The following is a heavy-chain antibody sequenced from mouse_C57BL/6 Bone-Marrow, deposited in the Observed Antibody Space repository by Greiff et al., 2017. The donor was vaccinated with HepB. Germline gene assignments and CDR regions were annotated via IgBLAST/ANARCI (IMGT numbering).Heavy chain of an antibody. CDR1: GFTFSSYT. D-gene: IGHD1-1*01. CDR2: ISGGGGNT. V-gene: IGHV5-9*01. CDR3: ARRHYYGSSPAWFAY. Sequence: EVHLVESGGGLVKPGGSLKLSCAASGFTFSSYTMSWVRQTPEKRLEWVATISGGGGNTYYPDSVKGRFTISRDNAKNTLYLQMSSLRSEDTALYYCARRHYYGSSPAWFAYWGQGTLVTVSA. J-gene: IGHJ3*01.